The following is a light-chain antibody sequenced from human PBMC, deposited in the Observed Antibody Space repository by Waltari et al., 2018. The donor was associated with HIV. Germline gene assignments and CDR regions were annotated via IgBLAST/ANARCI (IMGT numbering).Light chain of an antibody. V-gene: IGLV2-11*01. J-gene: IGLJ2*01. CDR1: SSDVGGFNF. Sequence: QSALTQPRSVSGSPGQSVTISCTGNSSDVGGFNFVSWYQQHPGKAPKLMIYYVTKRPSGVPDRFSGSKFDNTASLTISGLQADDEADYYCCSYAGSYTLVVFGGGTKLTVL. CDR3: CSYAGSYTLVV. CDR2: YVT.